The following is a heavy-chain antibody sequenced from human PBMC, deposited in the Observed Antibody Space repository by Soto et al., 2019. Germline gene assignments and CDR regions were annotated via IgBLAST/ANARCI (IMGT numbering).Heavy chain of an antibody. CDR2: ISSSSSYI. V-gene: IGHV3-21*01. D-gene: IGHD1-26*01. CDR3: ARAEWELLLYYGMDV. J-gene: IGHJ6*02. CDR1: VLPFSSYS. Sequence: GGSLRLSCAASVLPFSSYSMNWVRQAPGKGLEWVSSISSSSSYIYYADSVKGRFTISRDNAKNSLYLQMNSLRAEDTAVYYCARAEWELLLYYGMDVWGQGTTVTVSS.